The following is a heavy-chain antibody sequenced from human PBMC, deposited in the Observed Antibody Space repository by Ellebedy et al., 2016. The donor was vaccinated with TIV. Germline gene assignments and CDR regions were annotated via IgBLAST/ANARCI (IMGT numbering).Heavy chain of an antibody. CDR1: GFTFSDHY. D-gene: IGHD3-22*01. CDR3: VSPAGSSGYWEAFDI. Sequence: PGGSLRLSCAASGFTFSDHYMDWVRQAPGKGLEWVGRTRNKANSYTTEYAGSVKGRFTISRDDSKNSLYLQMNSLKTEDTAVYYCVSPAGSSGYWEAFDIWGQGTMVTVSS. J-gene: IGHJ3*02. V-gene: IGHV3-72*01. CDR2: TRNKANSYTT.